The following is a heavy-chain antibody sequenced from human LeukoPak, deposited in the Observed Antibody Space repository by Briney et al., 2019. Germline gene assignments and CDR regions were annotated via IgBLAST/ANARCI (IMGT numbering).Heavy chain of an antibody. D-gene: IGHD2-2*01. Sequence: SVKVSCKASGGTFSSYAISWVRQAPGQGLEWMGGTIPIFGTANYAQKFQGRVTITTDESTSTAYMELRSLRSEDTAVYYCARGGGVLGKYCSSTSCYGGHYWGQGTLVTVSS. CDR2: TIPIFGTA. CDR3: ARGGGVLGKYCSSTSCYGGHY. J-gene: IGHJ4*02. CDR1: GGTFSSYA. V-gene: IGHV1-69*05.